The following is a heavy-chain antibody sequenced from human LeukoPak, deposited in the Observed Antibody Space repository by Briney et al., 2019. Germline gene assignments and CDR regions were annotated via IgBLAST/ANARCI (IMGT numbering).Heavy chain of an antibody. CDR3: AHLLDYGDNRLDF. V-gene: IGHV1-3*01. CDR1: GYTLTTYA. CDR2: INAGDNT. D-gene: IGHD4-17*01. J-gene: IGHJ4*02. Sequence: ASVKVSCKASGYTLTTYAIHWVRQAPGQRLEWMGWINAGDNTKYSQKFQGRVTFTRDTSASTTYMELSSLRSEDTAIYYCAHLLDYGDNRLDFWGQGTLSPSPQ.